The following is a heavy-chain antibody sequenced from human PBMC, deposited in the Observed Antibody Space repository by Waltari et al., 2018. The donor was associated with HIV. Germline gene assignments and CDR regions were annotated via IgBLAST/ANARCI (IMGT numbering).Heavy chain of an antibody. D-gene: IGHD3-10*01. CDR3: ARGQDTMVQGLYGMDV. V-gene: IGHV4-34*01. J-gene: IGHJ6*02. Sequence: QVQLQQWGAGLLKPSETLSLTCAVYGGSFSGYYWSWIRQPPGKGLEWIGEINHSGSTNYNPSLKSRVTISVDTSKNQFSLKLSSVTAADTAVYYCARGQDTMVQGLYGMDVWGQGTTVTVSS. CDR1: GGSFSGYY. CDR2: INHSGST.